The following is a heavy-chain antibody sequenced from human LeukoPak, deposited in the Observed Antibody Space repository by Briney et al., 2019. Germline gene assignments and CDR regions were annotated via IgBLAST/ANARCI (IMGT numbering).Heavy chain of an antibody. D-gene: IGHD5-24*01. J-gene: IGHJ4*02. Sequence: GGSLRLSCSASGFIFSSHTMHWVRQAPGKGLEYVSAISNNGGSTYYADSVKGRFTISRDNSKNTLYLQMSSLRAEDTAVYYCVKRGDGYDSVSGVTEYWGQGTLATVSS. CDR3: VKRGDGYDSVSGVTEY. V-gene: IGHV3-64D*09. CDR1: GFIFSSHT. CDR2: ISNNGGST.